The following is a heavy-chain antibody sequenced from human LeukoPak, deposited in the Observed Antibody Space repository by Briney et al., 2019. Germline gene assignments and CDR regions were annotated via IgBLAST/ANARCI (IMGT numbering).Heavy chain of an antibody. D-gene: IGHD3-10*01. J-gene: IGHJ4*02. CDR1: GFTFSTYS. V-gene: IGHV3-21*01. Sequence: GGSLRLSCAASGFTFSTYSMNWVRQAPGKGLEWVSSISSSSSYIYYADSVRGRFTISRDNAKNSLYLQMNSLRAEDTAVYYCARDLLVRGVIDYWGQGTLVTVSS. CDR2: ISSSSSYI. CDR3: ARDLLVRGVIDY.